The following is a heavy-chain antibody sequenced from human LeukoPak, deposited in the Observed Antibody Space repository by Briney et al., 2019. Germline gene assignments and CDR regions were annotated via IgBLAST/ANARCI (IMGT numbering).Heavy chain of an antibody. Sequence: GESLKISCKGSGYSFTSYWIGWVRQMPGKGLEWMGIIYPGDSDTRYSPSFQGQVTISADKTIRTAYLQWNSLKASDTAMYYCARKCLYSSRRGYFDYGGQGTLVTVSS. CDR3: ARKCLYSSRRGYFDY. CDR1: GYSFTSYW. J-gene: IGHJ4*02. V-gene: IGHV5-51*01. D-gene: IGHD6-13*01. CDR2: IYPGDSDT.